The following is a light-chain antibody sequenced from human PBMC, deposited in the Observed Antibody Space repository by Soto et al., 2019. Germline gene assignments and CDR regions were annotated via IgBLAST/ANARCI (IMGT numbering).Light chain of an antibody. J-gene: IGKJ2*01. CDR2: GVS. CDR1: QGIGID. Sequence: IQMTQSPSSLSASVGDRVTISCRASQGIGIDLGWYQQRPGKAPKLLIYGVSNLQSGVPSRFSGSGSGTDFTLTISSLQPEDFATYYCLQDYIYPRTFGQGTKLEIK. CDR3: LQDYIYPRT. V-gene: IGKV1-6*01.